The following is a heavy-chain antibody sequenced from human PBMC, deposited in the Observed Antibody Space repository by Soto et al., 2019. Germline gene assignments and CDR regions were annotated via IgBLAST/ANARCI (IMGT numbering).Heavy chain of an antibody. D-gene: IGHD4-17*01. CDR1: GDSVSNGDYS. J-gene: IGHJ6*02. V-gene: IGHV4-30-4*01. CDR2: IYYIGGP. Sequence: SETLSLTCSVSGDSVSNGDYSWSWIRQPPGKGLEWIGYIYYIGGPYYNPSLQSRVTISMDTSKNQVSLNLTSVTAADTAVYFCARDQYQDYGDSYYYYAMDAWGPGLTVTVSS. CDR3: ARDQYQDYGDSYYYYAMDA.